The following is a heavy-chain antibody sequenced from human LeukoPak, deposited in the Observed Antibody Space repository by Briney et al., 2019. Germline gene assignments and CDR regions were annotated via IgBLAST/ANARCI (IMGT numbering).Heavy chain of an antibody. J-gene: IGHJ3*02. Sequence: MTSETLSLTCTVSGDSISGSKFFWGWIRQTPGTGLEWIGSIYYSGSTYYNPSLKSRVTISVDTSKNQFSLKLSSVTAADTAVYYCARRQRGGSIVVVVAATLGPRDAFDIWGQGTMVTVSS. V-gene: IGHV4-39*07. CDR1: GDSISGSKFF. D-gene: IGHD2-15*01. CDR3: ARRQRGGSIVVVVAATLGPRDAFDI. CDR2: IYYSGST.